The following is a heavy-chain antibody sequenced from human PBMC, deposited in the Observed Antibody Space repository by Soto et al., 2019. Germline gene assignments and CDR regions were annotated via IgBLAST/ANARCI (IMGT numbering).Heavy chain of an antibody. CDR2: INPNSGGT. CDR1: GYTFTGYY. D-gene: IGHD3-3*01. V-gene: IGHV1-2*02. Sequence: ASVKVSCKASGYTFTGYYMHWVRQAPGQGLEWMGWINPNSGGTNYAQKFQGRVTMTRDTSISTAYMELSRLRSDDTAVYYCARVPADFWSGYPDYWGQGTLVTVSS. CDR3: ARVPADFWSGYPDY. J-gene: IGHJ4*02.